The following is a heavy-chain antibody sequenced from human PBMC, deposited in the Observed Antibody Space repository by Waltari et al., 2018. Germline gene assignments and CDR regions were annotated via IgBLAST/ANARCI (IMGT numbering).Heavy chain of an antibody. V-gene: IGHV4-39*01. CDR1: GGSISSSSYY. CDR2: IYYSGST. CDR3: ARGVGRNTGAFDI. D-gene: IGHD3-10*01. Sequence: QLQLQESGPGLVKPSETLSLTCTVSGGSISSSSYYWGWIRQPPGKGLGWIGSIYYSGSTYYNPSLKSRVTISVDTSKNKFSLKLSSVTAADTAVYYCARGVGRNTGAFDIWGQGTMVTVSS. J-gene: IGHJ3*02.